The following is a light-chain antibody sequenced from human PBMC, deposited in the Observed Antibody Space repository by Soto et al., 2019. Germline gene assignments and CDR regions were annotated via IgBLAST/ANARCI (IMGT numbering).Light chain of an antibody. CDR1: ESVSYSY. V-gene: IGKV3D-20*01. Sequence: IVVTQSPAQMSLSPGERATLSCGASESVSYSYVSWYQQIGGMAPRLLIHDASTRASGIPDRFSGSKSGTDFTLTIRGLEPEDAAVYYCQQYGSFPITFGQGTRLEIK. CDR3: QQYGSFPIT. CDR2: DAS. J-gene: IGKJ5*01.